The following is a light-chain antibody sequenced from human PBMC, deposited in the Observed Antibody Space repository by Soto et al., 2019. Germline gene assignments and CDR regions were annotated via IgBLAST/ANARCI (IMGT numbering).Light chain of an antibody. CDR2: EVS. CDR1: SSDVGGYNF. V-gene: IGLV2-14*01. Sequence: QSVLTQPASVSGSPGQSITISCTGTSSDVGGYNFVSWYQHHPGKAPKLMIFEVSNRPSGVSSRFSGSKSGNTASLTISGLQAEDEADYYCSSYTSSSTLVFGGGTKLTVL. CDR3: SSYTSSSTLV. J-gene: IGLJ2*01.